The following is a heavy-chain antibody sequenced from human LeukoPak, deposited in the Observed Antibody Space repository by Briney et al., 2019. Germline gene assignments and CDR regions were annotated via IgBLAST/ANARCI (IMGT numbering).Heavy chain of an antibody. J-gene: IGHJ6*02. Sequence: TLSLTCTVSGGSISSSSYYWGWIRQPPGKGLEWIGSIYYSGSTYYNPSLKSRVTISVDTSKNQFSLKLSSVTAADTAVYYCARISGGGYSSGWYYYGMDVWGQGTTVTVPS. CDR2: IYYSGST. V-gene: IGHV4-39*07. CDR1: GGSISSSSYY. D-gene: IGHD6-19*01. CDR3: ARISGGGYSSGWYYYGMDV.